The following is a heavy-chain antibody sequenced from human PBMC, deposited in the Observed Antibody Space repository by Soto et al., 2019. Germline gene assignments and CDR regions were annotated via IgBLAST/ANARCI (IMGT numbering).Heavy chain of an antibody. CDR1: GGSFSGYY. CDR2: INHSGST. CDR3: ARGRGYCNNGVCYSWFDP. D-gene: IGHD2-8*01. V-gene: IGHV4-34*01. J-gene: IGHJ5*02. Sequence: QVQLQQWGAGLLKPSETLSLTCAVYGGSFSGYYWSWIRQPPGKGLEWIGEINHSGSTNYNPSLKSRVTISVDTSKNQFSLKLSSVTAADKAVYYCARGRGYCNNGVCYSWFDPWGQGTLVTVSS.